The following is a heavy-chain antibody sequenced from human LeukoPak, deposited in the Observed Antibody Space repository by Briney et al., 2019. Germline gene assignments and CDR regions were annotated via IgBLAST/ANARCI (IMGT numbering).Heavy chain of an antibody. V-gene: IGHV4-34*01. Sequence: SETLSLTCAVYGGSFSGYYWSWIRQPPGKGLEWIGEINHSGSTNYNPSLKSRVTISVDTSKNQFSLKLGSVTAADTAVYYCASRGGFYSYGSFDYWGQGTLVTVSS. CDR3: ASRGGFYSYGSFDY. D-gene: IGHD5-18*01. CDR2: INHSGST. J-gene: IGHJ4*02. CDR1: GGSFSGYY.